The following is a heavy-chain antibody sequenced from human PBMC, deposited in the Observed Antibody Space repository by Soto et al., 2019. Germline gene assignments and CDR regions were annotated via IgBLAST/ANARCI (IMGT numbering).Heavy chain of an antibody. J-gene: IGHJ4*02. CDR2: ISAYNGNT. V-gene: IGHV1-18*01. Sequence: GXAVKVSCNASGYTFTSYGSRLVRQAPGQGLEWMGWISAYNGNTNYSQKLQGRVTMTTDTSTSTAYMELRSLRSDDTAVYYCAIGIAARPTPFDYWGQGTLVTVSS. CDR1: GYTFTSYG. CDR3: AIGIAARPTPFDY. D-gene: IGHD6-6*01.